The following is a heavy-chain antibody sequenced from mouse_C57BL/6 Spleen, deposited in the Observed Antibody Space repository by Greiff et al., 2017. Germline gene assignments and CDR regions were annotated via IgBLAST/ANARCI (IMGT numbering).Heavy chain of an antibody. V-gene: IGHV5-17*01. Sequence: EVHLVESGGGLVKPGGSLKLSCAASGFTFSDYGMHWVRQAPEKGLEWVAYISSGSSTIYYADTVKGRFTISRDNAKNTLFLQMTSLRSEDTAMYYCARRNSNYGGYAMDYWGQGTSVTVSS. CDR1: GFTFSDYG. J-gene: IGHJ4*01. CDR2: ISSGSSTI. D-gene: IGHD2-5*01. CDR3: ARRNSNYGGYAMDY.